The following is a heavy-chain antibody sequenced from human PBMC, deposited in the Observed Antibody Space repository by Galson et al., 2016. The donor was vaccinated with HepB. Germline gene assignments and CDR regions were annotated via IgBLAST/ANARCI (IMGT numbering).Heavy chain of an antibody. Sequence: PALVKPTQTLTLTCVFSGFSLNATQMGVGWIRQSPGKALDWLALVYWDADKRCRPSLKSRLTITKDTSKSQVVLTVTNMDPVDTGTYYCAHTIWGIGGFDYWGQGALVTVPS. D-gene: IGHD7-27*01. CDR3: AHTIWGIGGFDY. CDR1: GFSLNATQMG. V-gene: IGHV2-5*02. CDR2: VYWDADK. J-gene: IGHJ4*02.